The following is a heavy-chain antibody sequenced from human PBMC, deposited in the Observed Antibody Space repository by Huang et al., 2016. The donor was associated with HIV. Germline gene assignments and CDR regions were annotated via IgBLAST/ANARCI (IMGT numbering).Heavy chain of an antibody. CDR2: VNPNRGGT. D-gene: IGHD1-26*01. CDR3: ASAVGATRGDY. J-gene: IGHJ4*02. V-gene: IGHV1-2*02. Sequence: QVQLVQSGAEVKKPGASVTVSCKASGDTFTGYYMHWVRQAPGQGLDWMGWVNPNRGGTNYAQKFQGRGTMTRDTSISTAYMELSRLRSDDTAVYYCASAVGATRGDYWGQGTLVTVSS. CDR1: GDTFTGYY.